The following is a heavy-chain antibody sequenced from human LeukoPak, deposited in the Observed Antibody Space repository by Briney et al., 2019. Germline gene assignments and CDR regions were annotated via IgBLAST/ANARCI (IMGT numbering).Heavy chain of an antibody. CDR1: GFTFSSYW. V-gene: IGHV3-7*04. CDR2: IKQEGSEK. D-gene: IGHD5-24*01. CDR3: ARETEMANLDY. Sequence: GGSLRLSCTASGFTFSSYWMNWVRQAPGKGLEWVAHIKQEGSEKYYVDSVKGRFTISRDNAKKSLYLQMNSLRAEDTAVYYCARETEMANLDYWGQGTLVTVSS. J-gene: IGHJ4*02.